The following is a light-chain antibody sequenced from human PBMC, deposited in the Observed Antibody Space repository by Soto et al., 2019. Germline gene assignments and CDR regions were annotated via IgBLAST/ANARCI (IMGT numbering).Light chain of an antibody. J-gene: IGKJ1*01. CDR3: QQYGSSPVTWT. V-gene: IGKV3-20*01. CDR1: QSVSSSY. CDR2: GAS. Sequence: EIVLTQSPGTLSLSPGERATLSCRASQSVSSSYLAWYQQKPGQAPRLLIYGASSRATGIPDRFSGSGSGTDFTLTINRLEPEDFAVYYCQQYGSSPVTWTFGQGTKVEIK.